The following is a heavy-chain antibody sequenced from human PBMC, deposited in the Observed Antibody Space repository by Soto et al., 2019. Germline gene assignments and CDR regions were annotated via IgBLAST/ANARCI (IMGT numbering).Heavy chain of an antibody. CDR1: GFTFSSYG. CDR2: IWYDGSNK. V-gene: IGHV3-33*01. CDR3: ARDTTIAAAGTQGGSDSSAYLGYYFDY. J-gene: IGHJ4*02. Sequence: GGSLRLSCAASGFTFSSYGMHWVRQAPGKGLEWVAVIWYDGSNKYYADSVKGRFTISRDNSKNTLYLQMNSLRAEDTAVYYCARDTTIAAAGTQGGSDSSAYLGYYFDYWGQGTLVTVSS. D-gene: IGHD6-13*01.